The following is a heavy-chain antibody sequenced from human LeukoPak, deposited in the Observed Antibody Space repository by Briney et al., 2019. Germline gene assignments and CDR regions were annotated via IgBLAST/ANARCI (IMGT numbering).Heavy chain of an antibody. CDR3: AKETGEYYFDTSGNQMFDY. D-gene: IGHD3-22*01. V-gene: IGHV3-23*01. CDR2: VSGNGVGT. J-gene: IGHJ4*02. CDR1: GFTFNSYA. Sequence: GGSLGLSCAASGFTFNSYAMSWVRQAPAKGLEWVSTVSGNGVGTYYADSVSGRFTISRDNSKNTLHLHMNSLRAEDTALYYCAKETGEYYFDTSGNQMFDYWGQGTLVTVSS.